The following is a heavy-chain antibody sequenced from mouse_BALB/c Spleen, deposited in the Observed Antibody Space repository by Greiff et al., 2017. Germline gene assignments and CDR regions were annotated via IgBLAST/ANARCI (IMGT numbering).Heavy chain of an antibody. CDR3: AREGYYGDWYFDV. D-gene: IGHD1-2*01. Sequence: EVKLVESGGGLVKPGGSLKLSCAASGFTFSSYAMSWVRQTPEKRLEWVASISSGGSTYYPDSVKGRFTISRDNARNILYLQMSSLRSEDTAMYYCAREGYYGDWYFDVWGAGTTVTVSS. J-gene: IGHJ1*01. V-gene: IGHV5-6-5*01. CDR2: ISSGGST. CDR1: GFTFSSYA.